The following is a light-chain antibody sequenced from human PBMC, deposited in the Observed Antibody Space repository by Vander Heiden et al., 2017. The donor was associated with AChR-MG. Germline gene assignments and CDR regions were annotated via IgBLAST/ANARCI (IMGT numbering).Light chain of an antibody. CDR2: CNS. V-gene: IGLV1-40*01. CDR3: QSYASSLSGPVV. Sequence: QSVLTQPPSVSGVPGPRATISCTGGRSNIGAGDVVHRYQQPPGTAPKLLSYCNSKRLSGVPGRFFASKSGTSASLAITGLQAEDEADYYCQSYASSLSGPVVFGGGTKLTVL. J-gene: IGLJ2*01. CDR1: RSNIGAGDV.